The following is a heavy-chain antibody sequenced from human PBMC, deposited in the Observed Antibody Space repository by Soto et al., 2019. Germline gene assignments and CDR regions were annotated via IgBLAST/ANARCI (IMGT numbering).Heavy chain of an antibody. CDR3: ARSTAVAGLDY. CDR1: GSTLSSYS. D-gene: IGHD6-19*01. V-gene: IGHV3-30-3*01. CDR2: ISYDGNKK. J-gene: IGHJ4*02. Sequence: QVQLVESGGGVVQPGTSLRLSCAASGSTLSSYSMHWVRQAPGKGLEWVGVISYDGNKKYYGDSVKGRFSISRDTSKNTVNLQMNSLRPEDTAVYYCARSTAVAGLDYWGQGTLVTVSS.